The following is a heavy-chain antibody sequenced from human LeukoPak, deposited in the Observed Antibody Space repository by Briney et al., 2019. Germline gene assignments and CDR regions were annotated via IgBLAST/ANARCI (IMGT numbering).Heavy chain of an antibody. D-gene: IGHD4-17*01. J-gene: IGHJ4*02. CDR2: ISDDGRSK. V-gene: IGHV3-30*18. CDR1: GFSFISYG. Sequence: GGSLRLSCGASGFSFISYGMHWVRQAPGKGLEWVGVISDDGRSKDYADSVKGRFTISRGNSKDTLYLQMNSLRAEDTAVYYCAKRPSDYGDYVSYFDHWGQGTLVTVSS. CDR3: AKRPSDYGDYVSYFDH.